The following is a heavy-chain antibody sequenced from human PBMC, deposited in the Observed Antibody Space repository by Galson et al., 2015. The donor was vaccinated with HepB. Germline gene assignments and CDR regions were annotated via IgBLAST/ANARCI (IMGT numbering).Heavy chain of an antibody. CDR2: INAGNGNT. V-gene: IGHV1-3*01. CDR3: ARDRISIVVVPAAIGWFDP. J-gene: IGHJ5*02. Sequence: SCKASGYTFTSYAMHWVRQAPGQRLEWMGWINAGNGNTKYSQKFQGRVTITRDTSASTAYMELSSLRSEDTAVYYCARDRISIVVVPAAIGWFDPWGQGTLVTVSS. D-gene: IGHD2-2*02. CDR1: GYTFTSYA.